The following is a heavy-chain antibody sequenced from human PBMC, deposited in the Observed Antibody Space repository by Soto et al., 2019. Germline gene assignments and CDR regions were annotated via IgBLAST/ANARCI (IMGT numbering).Heavy chain of an antibody. D-gene: IGHD3-10*01. CDR1: GYTFTSYA. Sequence: ASVKVSCKASGYTFTSYAMHWVRQAPGQRLEWMGWISPYNGNTNYAQKFQGRVTMATDASTNTAFMELSSLRSDDTAVYYCARFAMVRPNDYWGQGTLVT. CDR2: ISPYNGNT. J-gene: IGHJ4*02. CDR3: ARFAMVRPNDY. V-gene: IGHV1-3*01.